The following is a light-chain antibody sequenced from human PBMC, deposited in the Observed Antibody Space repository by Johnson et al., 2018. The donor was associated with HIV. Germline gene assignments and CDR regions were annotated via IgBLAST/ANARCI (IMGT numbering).Light chain of an antibody. CDR1: SSNIGSNF. Sequence: QSILTQPPSVSAAPGQKVTISCSGSSSNIGSNFVSWYQQVPGTAPKLLIYDNNKRPSGIPDRFSGSKSGTSATLGITGLQTGDEADYYCGTWDSSLSAGGVFGTGTKVTVL. CDR3: GTWDSSLSAGGV. CDR2: DNN. J-gene: IGLJ1*01. V-gene: IGLV1-51*01.